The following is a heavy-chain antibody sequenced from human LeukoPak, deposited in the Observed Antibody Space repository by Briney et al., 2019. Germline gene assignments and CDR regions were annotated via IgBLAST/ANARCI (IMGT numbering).Heavy chain of an antibody. V-gene: IGHV4-4*07. CDR2: IYTSGST. Sequence: SETLSLTCTVSGGSISTHYWSWIRQPAGKGLEWIGRIYTSGSTNYNPSLKSRVTMSVDTSKNQFSLKLSSVTAADTAVYYCARARIVAAYFDYWGQGTLVTVSS. J-gene: IGHJ4*02. D-gene: IGHD5-12*01. CDR1: GGSISTHY. CDR3: ARARIVAAYFDY.